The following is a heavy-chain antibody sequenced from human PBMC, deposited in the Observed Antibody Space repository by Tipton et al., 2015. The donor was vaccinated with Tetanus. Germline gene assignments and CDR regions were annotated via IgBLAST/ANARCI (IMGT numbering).Heavy chain of an antibody. J-gene: IGHJ4*02. CDR1: GGSISSDAHY. V-gene: IGHV4-30-4*01. CDR3: ARDRRDFAYDSRGFYSPLYYFDN. CDR2: ISHSGTT. Sequence: TLSLTCTVSGGSISSDAHYWSWIRQASGKGLEWLGYISHSGTTNYNPSLMSRVTLSLDTARGQFSLKLTSVTAADAAVYFCARDRRDFAYDSRGFYSPLYYFDNWGQGLRVTVSS. D-gene: IGHD3-22*01.